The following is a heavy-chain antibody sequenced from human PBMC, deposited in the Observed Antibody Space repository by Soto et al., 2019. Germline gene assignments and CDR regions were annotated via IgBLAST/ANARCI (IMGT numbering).Heavy chain of an antibody. CDR3: ARANVGYCSSTSCYPDFDY. CDR1: GDRFTSYG. V-gene: IGHV1-18*01. Sequence: TSVKVSCKACGDRFTSYGISWVRQAPGQGLEWMGWISAYNGNTNYAQKLQGQVTISADKSISTAYLQWSSLKASDTAMYYCARANVGYCSSTSCYPDFDYWGQGTLVTVSS. J-gene: IGHJ4*02. D-gene: IGHD2-2*03. CDR2: ISAYNGNT.